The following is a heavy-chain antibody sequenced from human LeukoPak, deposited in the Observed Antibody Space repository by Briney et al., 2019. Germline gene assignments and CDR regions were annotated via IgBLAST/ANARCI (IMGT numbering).Heavy chain of an antibody. J-gene: IGHJ4*02. CDR2: IGGSGDNT. CDR1: GFTFNSYT. Sequence: PGGSLRLSCAASGFTFNSYTMTWVRQAPGKGLEWVSSIGGSGDNTYYADSVKGRFTISRDNAKNSLYLQMNSLRVEDTAFYYCAKDNRRHYTSGPNPDSLHWGQGALVTVSS. V-gene: IGHV3-21*04. CDR3: AKDNRRHYTSGPNPDSLH. D-gene: IGHD6-19*01.